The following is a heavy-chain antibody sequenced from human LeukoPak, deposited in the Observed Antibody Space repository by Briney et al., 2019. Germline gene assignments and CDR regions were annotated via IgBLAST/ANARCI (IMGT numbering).Heavy chain of an antibody. Sequence: ASVKVSFKATGYTFTTYYMHGVRRAPGQGLEWMGIISPSGGSTSYAQEFQGRVTMTRDTSTSTVSMELSSLRSEDTAVYYCARDRPYSSSPPPYWGQGTLVTVSS. V-gene: IGHV1-46*01. CDR2: ISPSGGST. J-gene: IGHJ4*02. D-gene: IGHD6-6*01. CDR3: ARDRPYSSSPPPY. CDR1: GYTFTTYY.